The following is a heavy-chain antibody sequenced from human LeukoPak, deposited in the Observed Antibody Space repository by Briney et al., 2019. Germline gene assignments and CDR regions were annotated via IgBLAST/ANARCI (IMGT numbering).Heavy chain of an antibody. J-gene: IGHJ4*02. CDR2: IRSSSSYI. CDR1: GFTFSSYS. D-gene: IGHD6-19*01. CDR3: ARAEQWLPDYYFDY. V-gene: IGHV3-21*01. Sequence: GGSLRLSCAASGFTFSSYSMNSVRQAPGNGLEWGASIRSSSSYIYYAESVKGRFPISRDNAKNSLYLQMNSLRAEDTAVYYCARAEQWLPDYYFDYWGQGTLVTVSS.